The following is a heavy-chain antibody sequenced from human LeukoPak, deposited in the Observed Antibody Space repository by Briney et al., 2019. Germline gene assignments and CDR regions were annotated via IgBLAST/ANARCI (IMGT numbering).Heavy chain of an antibody. J-gene: IGHJ5*02. D-gene: IGHD2-2*01. CDR1: GGSFSGYY. CDR3: ARETDIVVVPAAMPGNWFDP. Sequence: SETLSLTCAVYGGSFSGYYWSWIRQPPGKGLEWIGEINHSGSTNYNPSLKSRVTISVDTSKNRFSLELSSVTAADTAVYYCARETDIVVVPAAMPGNWFDPWGQGTLVTVSS. V-gene: IGHV4-34*01. CDR2: INHSGST.